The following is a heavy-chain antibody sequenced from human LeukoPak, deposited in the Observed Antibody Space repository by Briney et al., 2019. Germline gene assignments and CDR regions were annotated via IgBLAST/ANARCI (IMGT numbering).Heavy chain of an antibody. V-gene: IGHV3-23*01. CDR1: GFTFSTYA. D-gene: IGHD2-2*01. Sequence: PGGSLRLSCAVSGFTFSTYAMSWVRQAPGKGLEWVSTISGSGGGTYYADSVKGRFTISRDNSKNTMYLQMNILRAEDTAVYYCAKNTLRYQLLSLFNYWGQGTLVTVSS. CDR3: AKNTLRYQLLSLFNY. J-gene: IGHJ4*02. CDR2: ISGSGGGT.